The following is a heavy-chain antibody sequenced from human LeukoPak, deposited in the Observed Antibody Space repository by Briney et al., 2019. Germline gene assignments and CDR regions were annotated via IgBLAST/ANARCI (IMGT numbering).Heavy chain of an antibody. CDR3: ATGNSYDYDY. V-gene: IGHV3-9*01. CDR1: GFTFDDYA. J-gene: IGHJ4*02. D-gene: IGHD5-18*01. CDR2: ISWNSGSI. Sequence: GGSLRLSCAASGFTFDDYAMHWVRQAPGKGLEWVSGISWNSGSIGYADSVKGRFTISRDNAKNTLYLQMNSLRAEDTAVYYRATGNSYDYDYWGQGSLVTVSS.